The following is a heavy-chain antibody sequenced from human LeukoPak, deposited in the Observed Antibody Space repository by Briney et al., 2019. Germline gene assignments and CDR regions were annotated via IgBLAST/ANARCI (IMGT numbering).Heavy chain of an antibody. J-gene: IGHJ4*02. CDR1: GYTLTELS. Sequence: ASVKVSCKVSGYTLTELSMHWVRQAPGKGREWMGGFDPEDGETIYAQKFQGRVTMTEDTSTDPAYMELSSLRSEDTAVYYCATPEVGAPWDLDYWGQGTLVTVSS. CDR3: ATPEVGAPWDLDY. CDR2: FDPEDGET. D-gene: IGHD1-26*01. V-gene: IGHV1-24*01.